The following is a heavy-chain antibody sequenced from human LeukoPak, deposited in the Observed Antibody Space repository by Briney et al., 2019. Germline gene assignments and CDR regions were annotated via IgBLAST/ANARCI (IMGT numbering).Heavy chain of an antibody. Sequence: GESLRLSCAASGFTFSDYYMSWIRQAPGKGLEWVAYIGSSGSAIYYADSVKGRFTISRDNGKNSLYLQMNSLRAEDTAVYYCARETVVAATPYYYYYMDVWGKGTTVTISS. J-gene: IGHJ6*03. D-gene: IGHD2-15*01. CDR1: GFTFSDYY. CDR3: ARETVVAATPYYYYYMDV. V-gene: IGHV3-11*04. CDR2: IGSSGSAI.